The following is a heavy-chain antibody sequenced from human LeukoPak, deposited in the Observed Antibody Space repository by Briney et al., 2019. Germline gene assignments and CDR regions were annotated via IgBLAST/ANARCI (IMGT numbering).Heavy chain of an antibody. CDR1: GFTFDDYA. Sequence: GGSLRLSCAASGFTFDDYAMHWVRQAPGKGLEWVSGISWNSGSIGYADSVKGRLTISRDNAKNSLYLQMNSLRAEDTALYYCAKGNYFFDYWGQGTLVTVSS. CDR2: ISWNSGSI. V-gene: IGHV3-9*01. CDR3: AKGNYFFDY. J-gene: IGHJ4*02.